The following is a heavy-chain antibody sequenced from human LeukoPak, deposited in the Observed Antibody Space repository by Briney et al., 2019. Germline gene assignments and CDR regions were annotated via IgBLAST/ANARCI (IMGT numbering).Heavy chain of an antibody. CDR2: VYHIGST. Sequence: PSETLSLTCTVSGGSISNYYWSWIRQPPGNGLEWIGYVYHIGSTNYRPSLKSRVTISLDTSKNQFSLKLSSVTATDTAVYYCAGEEWKPPYYYFGMDVWGQGTTVTVSS. CDR3: AGEEWKPPYYYFGMDV. D-gene: IGHD1-1*01. CDR1: GGSISNYY. V-gene: IGHV4-59*01. J-gene: IGHJ6*02.